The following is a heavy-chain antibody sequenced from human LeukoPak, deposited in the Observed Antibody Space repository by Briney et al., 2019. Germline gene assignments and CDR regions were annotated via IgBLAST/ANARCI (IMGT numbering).Heavy chain of an antibody. CDR3: ARDRPYRSSYWSGDSSYYYGLDV. CDR1: GFTFSSYW. CDR2: IKQDGSEK. V-gene: IGHV3-7*01. Sequence: GGSLRLSCAASGFTFSSYWMSWVRQAPGKGLEWVAHIKQDGSEKYYVDSVKGRFTISKDNAKNSLCLQMNSLRAEDTAVYYCARDRPYRSSYWSGDSSYYYGLDVWGQGTTVTVSS. J-gene: IGHJ6*02. D-gene: IGHD6-13*01.